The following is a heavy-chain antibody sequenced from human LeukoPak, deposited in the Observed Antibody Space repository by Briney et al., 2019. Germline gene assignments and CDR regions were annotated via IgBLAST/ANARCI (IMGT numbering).Heavy chain of an antibody. J-gene: IGHJ4*02. V-gene: IGHV4-61*08. CDR1: GGSISSGDYY. Sequence: PSETLSLTCTVSGGSISSGDYYWSWIRQPPGKGLEWIGYIYYSGSTNYNPSLKSRVTISLDTSKNQFSLKLSSVTAADTAVYYCARDNGYPAGFDYWGQGTLVTVSS. D-gene: IGHD5-24*01. CDR2: IYYSGST. CDR3: ARDNGYPAGFDY.